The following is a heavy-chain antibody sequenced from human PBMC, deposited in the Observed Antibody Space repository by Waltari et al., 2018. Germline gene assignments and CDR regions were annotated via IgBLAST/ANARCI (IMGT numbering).Heavy chain of an antibody. V-gene: IGHV3-48*04. J-gene: IGHJ3*02. D-gene: IGHD3-3*01. CDR2: ISSSSSTI. CDR3: ARVPLPTIFGVVKDAFDI. CDR1: GFTFSSYS. Sequence: EVQLVESGRGLVQPGGSLRLSCAASGFTFSSYSMNWVRQAPGRGLEWVSYISSSSSTIYYAGSVKGRFTISRDNAKNSLYLQMNSLRAEDTAVYYCARVPLPTIFGVVKDAFDIWGQGTMVTVSS.